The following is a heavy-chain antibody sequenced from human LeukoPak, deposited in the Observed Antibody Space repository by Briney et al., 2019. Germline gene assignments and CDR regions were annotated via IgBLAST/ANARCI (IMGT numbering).Heavy chain of an antibody. CDR1: GGSFSGYY. Sequence: PSETLSLTCAVYGGSFSGYYYSGIRQPPGKGLEWIGEIYHSGSTNYNPSLKSRVTISVDTSKNQFSLRLSSVTAADAAVYYCARRLYXXYMDVWDKXTTVXXSS. CDR2: IYHSGST. CDR3: ARRLYXXYMDV. V-gene: IGHV4-34*01. J-gene: IGHJ6*03.